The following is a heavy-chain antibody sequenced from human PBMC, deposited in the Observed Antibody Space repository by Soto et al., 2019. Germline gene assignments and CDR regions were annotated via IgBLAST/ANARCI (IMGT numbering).Heavy chain of an antibody. CDR3: AREFPYYGSSDRYFDY. D-gene: IGHD3-3*01. J-gene: IGHJ4*02. CDR1: GDSVCGNMAA. CDR2: TYYRSKWYN. V-gene: IGHV6-1*01. Sequence: SQTLSLACAISGDSVCGNMAAWNWIRQSPSTGLEWLGMTYYRSKWYNDYSVSVKSRITVTPDTSKNQFSLHLNSVTPEDTAVYYCAREFPYYGSSDRYFDYWGQGALVTVSS.